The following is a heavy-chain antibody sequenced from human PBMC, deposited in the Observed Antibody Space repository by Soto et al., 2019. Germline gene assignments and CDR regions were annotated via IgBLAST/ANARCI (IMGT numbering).Heavy chain of an antibody. CDR1: GFTFSSHA. J-gene: IGHJ4*02. CDR2: LSDSGDSI. V-gene: IGHV3-23*01. CDR3: AKVSSSWYAGFFDL. D-gene: IGHD6-13*01. Sequence: GGSLRLSCTASGFTFSSHAMTWVRQAPGKGLEWVSGLSDSGDSIYYADSVKGRFTIYRDNSMNTLYLQMNTLRVEDTDVYYCAKVSSSWYAGFFDLWGQGTLVIVSS.